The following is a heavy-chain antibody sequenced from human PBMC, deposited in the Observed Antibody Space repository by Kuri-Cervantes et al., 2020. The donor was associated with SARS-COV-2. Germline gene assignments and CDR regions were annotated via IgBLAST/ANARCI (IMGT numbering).Heavy chain of an antibody. D-gene: IGHD2-2*01. CDR3: ARVGLHQLAFYFDY. J-gene: IGHJ4*02. Sequence: GESLKISCAASGFTFSSYAMHWVRQAPGKGLEWVAVISYDGSNKYYADSVKGRFTISRDNSKNTLYLQMNSLRAEDTAVYYCARVGLHQLAFYFDYWGQGTLVTVSS. V-gene: IGHV3-30*04. CDR1: GFTFSSYA. CDR2: ISYDGSNK.